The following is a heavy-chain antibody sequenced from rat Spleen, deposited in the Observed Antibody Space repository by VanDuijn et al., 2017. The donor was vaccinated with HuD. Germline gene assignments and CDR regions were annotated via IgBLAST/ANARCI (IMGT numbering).Heavy chain of an antibody. D-gene: IGHD1-4*01. CDR3: ATAGTRISRFAY. CDR2: ISYDGSNT. V-gene: IGHV5-7*01. CDR1: GFTFSDYN. J-gene: IGHJ3*01. Sequence: EVQLVESGGGLVQPGRSLKLSCAASGFTFSDYNMAWVRQAPKKGLEWVATISYDGSNTYSRDSVKGRFTISRDNAKNTLYLQMDSLRSEDTATYHCATAGTRISRFAYWGQGTLVTVSS.